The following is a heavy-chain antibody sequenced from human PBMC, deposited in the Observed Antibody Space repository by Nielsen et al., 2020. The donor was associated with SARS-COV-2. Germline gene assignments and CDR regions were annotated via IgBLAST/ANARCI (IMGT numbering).Heavy chain of an antibody. J-gene: IGHJ5*02. CDR2: FDPEVGER. CDR1: GYALSKLS. V-gene: IGHV1-24*01. D-gene: IGHD5-18*01. CDR3: ATGPGKQLWLGPDL. Sequence: ASVKVSCKVSGYALSKLSMNWVRQAPGQGLEWMGGFDPEVGERIYGQKFQGRVTMTDDTSTDTTYMELSSLRSEDTAVYYCATGPGKQLWLGPDLWGQGTLVTVST.